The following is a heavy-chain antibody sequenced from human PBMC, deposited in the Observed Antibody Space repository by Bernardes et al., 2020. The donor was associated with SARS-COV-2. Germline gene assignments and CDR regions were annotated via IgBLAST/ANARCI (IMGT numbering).Heavy chain of an antibody. CDR1: GYIFPGYG. Sequence: ASVKVSCKASGYIFPGYGISWVRQAPGQGLEWMGWISPYNGNTFYAQNLQGRLTLTTDTPTSTAYMELRSLRSGDTAVYYCAGDAGEKWGLRELDYWGQGTLVSVSS. J-gene: IGHJ4*02. V-gene: IGHV1-18*04. D-gene: IGHD1-26*01. CDR3: AGDAGEKWGLRELDY. CDR2: ISPYNGNT.